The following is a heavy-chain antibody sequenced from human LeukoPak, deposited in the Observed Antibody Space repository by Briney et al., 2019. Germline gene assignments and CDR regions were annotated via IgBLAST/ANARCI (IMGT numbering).Heavy chain of an antibody. CDR1: GFTFSDST. V-gene: IGHV3-73*01. CDR2: IRSKANSYAT. CDR3: SRAYDPSGYYYIDY. J-gene: IGHJ4*02. Sequence: GGSLRLSCAASGFTFSDSTMHWVRQASGKGLEWVGRIRSKANSYATAYAASVEGRFTISRDDSKNTAYLQMNSLRTEDTAVYYCSRAYDPSGYYYIDYWGQGTLVTVSS. D-gene: IGHD3-22*01.